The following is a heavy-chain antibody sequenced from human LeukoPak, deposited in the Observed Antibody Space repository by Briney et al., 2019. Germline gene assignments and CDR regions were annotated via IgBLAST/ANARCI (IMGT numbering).Heavy chain of an antibody. CDR1: GGSISSGGYS. V-gene: IGHV4-30-4*07. J-gene: IGHJ4*02. Sequence: SETLSLTCAVSGGSISSGGYSWSWIRQPPGKGLEWIGYIYYSGSTYYNASLQSRVTISIDTSKNQFSLRLNSVTAADTAMYYCAKSGGYGLIDYWGQGTLVTVFS. D-gene: IGHD1-26*01. CDR3: AKSGGYGLIDY. CDR2: IYYSGST.